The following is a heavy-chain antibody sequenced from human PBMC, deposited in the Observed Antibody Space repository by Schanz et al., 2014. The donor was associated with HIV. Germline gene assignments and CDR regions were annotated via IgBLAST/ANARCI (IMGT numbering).Heavy chain of an antibody. CDR1: GYTFTNYY. D-gene: IGHD2-21*02. CDR3: ARIEFRLLPFDF. CDR2: IDCSNGDT. Sequence: QVHLVQSGAEVRRPGASVKVSCMASGYTFTNYYIHWVRQAPGQGPEWMGWIDCSNGDTYYKKNFRGRVTMTRDTPITTVFMELSGLRSDDTAVYFCARIEFRLLPFDFWGQGTLVTVSS. J-gene: IGHJ4*02. V-gene: IGHV1-2*02.